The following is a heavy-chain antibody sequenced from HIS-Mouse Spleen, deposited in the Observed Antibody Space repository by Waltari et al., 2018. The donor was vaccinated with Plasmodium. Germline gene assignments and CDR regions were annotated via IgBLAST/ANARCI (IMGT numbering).Heavy chain of an antibody. CDR3: ASSGSGSYYY. Sequence: QVQLQQWGAGLLTPSETLSLTCAVYAGSFSGYYWSWIRHPPGKGLEWIGEINHSGSTNYNPSLKSRVTISVDTSKNQFSLKLSSVTAADTAVYYCASSGSGSYYYWGQGTLVTVSS. V-gene: IGHV4-34*01. D-gene: IGHD3-10*01. J-gene: IGHJ4*02. CDR1: AGSFSGYY. CDR2: INHSGST.